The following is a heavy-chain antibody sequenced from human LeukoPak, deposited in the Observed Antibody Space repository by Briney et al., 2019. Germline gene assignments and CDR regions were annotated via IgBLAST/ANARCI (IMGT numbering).Heavy chain of an antibody. V-gene: IGHV3-53*01. CDR3: ASPGRVQQQLWDYYYGMDV. CDR2: IYSGGST. CDR1: GFTVSSNY. J-gene: IGHJ6*04. Sequence: TGGSLRLSCAASGFTVSSNYMSWVRQAAGKGLEWVSVIYSGGSTYYADSVKGRFTISRDNSKNTLYLQMNSLRAEDTAVYYCASPGRVQQQLWDYYYGMDVWGKGTTVTVSS. D-gene: IGHD6-13*01.